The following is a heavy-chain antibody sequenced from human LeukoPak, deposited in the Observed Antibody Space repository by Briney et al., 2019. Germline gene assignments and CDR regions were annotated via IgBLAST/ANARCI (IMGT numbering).Heavy chain of an antibody. Sequence: SETLSLTCTVSGGSISSSSYYWGWIRQPPGKGLGWIGTISYSGSTYYNPSLQSRVTISVDTSKNQFSLELSSVTAADTAVYYCARGSRRLADFHYWGQGTLVTVSS. CDR1: GGSISSSSYY. CDR3: ARGSRRLADFHY. CDR2: ISYSGST. V-gene: IGHV4-39*01. J-gene: IGHJ4*02. D-gene: IGHD1-26*01.